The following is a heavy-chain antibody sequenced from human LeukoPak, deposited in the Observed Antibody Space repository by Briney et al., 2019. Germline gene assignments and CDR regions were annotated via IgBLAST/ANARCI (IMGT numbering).Heavy chain of an antibody. CDR3: ARDYYASGSFPNWFDP. V-gene: IGHV3-30*04. J-gene: IGHJ5*02. D-gene: IGHD3-10*01. CDR1: GFTFSNDA. Sequence: GGSLRPSCAASGFTFSNDAMHWVRQPPGKGLEWVATISYDGSYKYYADSVKGRFTISRDNSKNTLYLQMNGLRAEDTAVFYCARDYYASGSFPNWFDPWGQGTLVTVSS. CDR2: ISYDGSYK.